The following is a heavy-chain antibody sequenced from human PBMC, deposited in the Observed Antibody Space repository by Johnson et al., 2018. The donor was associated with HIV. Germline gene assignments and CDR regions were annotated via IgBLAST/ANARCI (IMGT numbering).Heavy chain of an antibody. J-gene: IGHJ3*02. CDR3: ARDRVDEGGGFDI. CDR2: IKQDGSEK. CDR1: GFTFSSYW. Sequence: VQLVESGGGLVQPGGSLRLSCAASGFTFSSYWMSWVRQAPGKGLEWVANIKQDGSEKYYVDSVKGRFTISRDNAKNSLYLLMNSLRAEDTAVYYCARDRVDEGGGFDIWGQGTMVTVSS. D-gene: IGHD2-15*01. V-gene: IGHV3-7*01.